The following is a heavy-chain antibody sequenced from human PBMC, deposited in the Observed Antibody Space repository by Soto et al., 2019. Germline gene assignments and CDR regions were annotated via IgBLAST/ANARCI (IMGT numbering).Heavy chain of an antibody. Sequence: ASVKVSCNASGYTFTSYAMHWVRQAPVQGLEWMGWINAGNGDTKYSQKFQGRVTITRDTSAITAYMELSSLRSEDTAVYYCARDWTHYDSSGPGDYWGQGTLVTVSS. J-gene: IGHJ4*02. CDR1: GYTFTSYA. V-gene: IGHV1-3*01. D-gene: IGHD3-22*01. CDR2: INAGNGDT. CDR3: ARDWTHYDSSGPGDY.